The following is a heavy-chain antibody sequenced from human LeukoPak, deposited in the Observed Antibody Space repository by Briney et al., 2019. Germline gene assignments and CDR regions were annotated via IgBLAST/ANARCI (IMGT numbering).Heavy chain of an antibody. Sequence: SETLSLTCAVYGESFRGYYWTWIRQTPGKGLEWIGEIDHIGRTTYNPSLKSRVTISVDTSKNQFSLRLTSVTASDTAVYYCARQEQWLGHYYYYMDVWGKGTTVTISS. D-gene: IGHD6-19*01. V-gene: IGHV4-34*01. CDR3: ARQEQWLGHYYYYMDV. J-gene: IGHJ6*03. CDR2: IDHIGRT. CDR1: GESFRGYY.